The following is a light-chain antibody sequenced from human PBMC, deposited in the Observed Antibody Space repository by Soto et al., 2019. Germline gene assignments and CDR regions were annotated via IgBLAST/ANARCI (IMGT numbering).Light chain of an antibody. Sequence: QSALTQAASVSGSPGQSITISCTGTASDVGGYNSVSWYQHHPGTAPRLLIYDVRYRPSGVSNRFSGSQSANTASLTISGLQTDDEAEYYCCSYTTSTTYVFGTGTKVTVL. V-gene: IGLV2-14*01. CDR3: CSYTTSTTYV. CDR2: DVR. CDR1: ASDVGGYNS. J-gene: IGLJ1*01.